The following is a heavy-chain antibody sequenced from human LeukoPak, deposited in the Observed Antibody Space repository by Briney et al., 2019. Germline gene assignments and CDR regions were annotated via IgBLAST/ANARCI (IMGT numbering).Heavy chain of an antibody. J-gene: IGHJ3*02. CDR3: ARDHGDSTRLGAFDI. V-gene: IGHV3-7*01. CDR1: GFTFSSYW. Sequence: PGGSLRLSCAASGFTFSSYWMSWVRQAPAKGPEWVPNIRQDGSERYYVDSVKGRFTISRDNAKNSLYLQINSLRAEDTAVYYCARDHGDSTRLGAFDIWGQGTMVTVSS. CDR2: IRQDGSER. D-gene: IGHD7-27*01.